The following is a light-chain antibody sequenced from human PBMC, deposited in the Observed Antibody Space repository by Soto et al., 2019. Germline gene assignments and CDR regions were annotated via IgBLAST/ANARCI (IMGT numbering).Light chain of an antibody. V-gene: IGLV1-40*01. CDR2: GNI. CDR3: QSYDSSLSGSV. Sequence: QSVLTRPPSVSGAPGQRVTISCTGSSSNIGALYDVHWYKQLPGAAPKLLIYGNINRPSGVPDRFSGSKSGTSASLAITGLRAEDEADYYCQSYDSSLSGSVFGTGTKVTVL. CDR1: SSNIGALYD. J-gene: IGLJ1*01.